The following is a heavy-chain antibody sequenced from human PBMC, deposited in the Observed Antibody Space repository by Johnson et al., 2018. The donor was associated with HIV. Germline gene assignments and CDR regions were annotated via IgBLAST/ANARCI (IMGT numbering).Heavy chain of an antibody. Sequence: VQLVESGGGVVQPGRSLRLSCAASGFTVSGYYMSWVRQAPGKGLEWVSVLFSGGTTYYADSVKGRFTISRDNSKNTLYLQMHSLRVEDTAVYYCAKCIWGSSLIDVFDIWGQGTKVTVSS. V-gene: IGHV3-66*01. J-gene: IGHJ3*02. D-gene: IGHD3-16*01. CDR2: LFSGGTT. CDR3: AKCIWGSSLIDVFDI. CDR1: GFTVSGYY.